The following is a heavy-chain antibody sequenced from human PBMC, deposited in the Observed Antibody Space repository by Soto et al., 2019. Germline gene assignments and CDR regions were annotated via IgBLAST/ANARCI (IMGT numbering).Heavy chain of an antibody. CDR2: IWYDGSNK. J-gene: IGHJ4*02. CDR1: GFTFSSYG. CDR3: TTGLTYYYDSSGYHDY. D-gene: IGHD3-22*01. Sequence: GGSLRLSCAASGFTFSSYGMHWVRQAPGKGLEWVAVIWYDGSNKYYAAPVKGRFTISRDDSKNTLYLQMNSLKTEDTAVYYCTTGLTYYYDSSGYHDYWGQGTLVTVSS. V-gene: IGHV3-33*01.